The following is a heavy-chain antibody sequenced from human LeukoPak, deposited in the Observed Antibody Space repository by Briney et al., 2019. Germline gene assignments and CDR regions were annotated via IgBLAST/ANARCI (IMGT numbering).Heavy chain of an antibody. Sequence: PSETLSLTCAVYGGSFSGYYWSWIRQPPGKGLEWIGEINHSGSTNYNPSLKSRVTISVDTSKNQFSLKLSSVTAADTAVYYCARHRPIFDYWGQGTLVTVSS. CDR3: ARHRPIFDY. V-gene: IGHV4-34*01. D-gene: IGHD1-14*01. CDR2: INHSGST. CDR1: GGSFSGYY. J-gene: IGHJ4*02.